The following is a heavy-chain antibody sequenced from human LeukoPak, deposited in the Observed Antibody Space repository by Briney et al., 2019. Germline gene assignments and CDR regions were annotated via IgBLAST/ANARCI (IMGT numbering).Heavy chain of an antibody. Sequence: GGSLRLSCAASGFTFSTYAMSWVRQAPGKGLEWVSYINGRGVSTYYADSVKGRFTISRDNSKNTLYLQMSSLRADDTAIYYCAREAYYDCSGSLDYWGQGTLVTVSS. J-gene: IGHJ4*02. CDR3: AREAYYDCSGSLDY. CDR1: GFTFSTYA. D-gene: IGHD3-22*01. V-gene: IGHV3-23*01. CDR2: INGRGVST.